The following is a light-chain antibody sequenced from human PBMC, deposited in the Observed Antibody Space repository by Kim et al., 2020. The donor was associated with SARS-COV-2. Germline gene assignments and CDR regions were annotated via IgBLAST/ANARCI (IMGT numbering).Light chain of an antibody. CDR1: QSVSSD. V-gene: IGKV3-15*01. Sequence: VSPGERATLSCRASQSVSSDVAWYQQKPGQAPRFLIFGASTRATGVPARFSGSGSGTEFTLTISSLQSEDFAIYYCQQYNSRPRTFGQGTKLEI. J-gene: IGKJ2*02. CDR2: GAS. CDR3: QQYNSRPRT.